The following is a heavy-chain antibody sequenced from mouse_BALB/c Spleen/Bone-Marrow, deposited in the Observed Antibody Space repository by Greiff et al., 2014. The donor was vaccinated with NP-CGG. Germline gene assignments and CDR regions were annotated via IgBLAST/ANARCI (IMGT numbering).Heavy chain of an antibody. D-gene: IGHD2-2*01. CDR1: GYTFTSYW. CDR3: ARSGYDGFAY. V-gene: IGHV1S81*02. J-gene: IGHJ3*01. Sequence: QVQLQQSGAELVKPGASVKLSCTASGYTFTSYWMHWVKQRPGQGLEWIGEINPSNGRTNYDEKFKSKATLTVDKSSSTAYMQLSSLTSEDSAVYYCARSGYDGFAYWGQGTLVTVSA. CDR2: INPSNGRT.